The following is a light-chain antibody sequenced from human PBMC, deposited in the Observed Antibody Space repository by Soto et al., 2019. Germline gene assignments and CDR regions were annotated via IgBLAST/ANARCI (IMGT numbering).Light chain of an antibody. J-gene: IGKJ1*01. CDR1: QTITSW. V-gene: IGKV1-5*03. CDR3: KHYNSYSEA. CDR2: KAS. Sequence: DIQMTQSPSTLSGSVGHRVTIICGASQTITSWLAWYQPKPGKAPKLLIYKASTLKSGVPSRFSGSGSGTEFTLTISSLQPDDFATYYCKHYNSYSEAFGQGTKVDIK.